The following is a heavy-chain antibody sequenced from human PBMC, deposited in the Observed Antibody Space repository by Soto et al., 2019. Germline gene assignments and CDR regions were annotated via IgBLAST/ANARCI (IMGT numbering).Heavy chain of an antibody. V-gene: IGHV3-53*01. Sequence: PGGSLRLSCEAFGLTVSGKKYVAWVRQAPGKGLEWVSALYDLDGTYYADSVKGRFTTSSDSSRTTVYLQMNSLRPDDTAVYSCATWHLQEHAYDIWGQGTMVTVSS. CDR3: ATWHLQEHAYDI. CDR1: GLTVSGKKY. J-gene: IGHJ3*02. CDR2: LYDLDGT. D-gene: IGHD1-1*01.